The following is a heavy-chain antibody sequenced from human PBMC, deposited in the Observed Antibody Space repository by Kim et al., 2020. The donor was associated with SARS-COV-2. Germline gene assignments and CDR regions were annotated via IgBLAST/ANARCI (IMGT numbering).Heavy chain of an antibody. CDR2: INHSGST. Sequence: SETLSLTCAVYGGSFSGYYWSWIRQPPGKGLEWIGEINHSGSTNYNPSLKSRVTISVYTSKNQFSLKLSSVTAADTAVYYCARGRVGSYCSSTSCFPKRGADYGIDVWGQGTAVTVSS. CDR3: ARGRVGSYCSSTSCFPKRGADYGIDV. D-gene: IGHD2-2*01. J-gene: IGHJ6*02. V-gene: IGHV4-34*01. CDR1: GGSFSGYY.